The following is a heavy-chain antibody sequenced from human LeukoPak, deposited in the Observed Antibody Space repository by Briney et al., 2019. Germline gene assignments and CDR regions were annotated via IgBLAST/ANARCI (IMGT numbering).Heavy chain of an antibody. J-gene: IGHJ4*02. V-gene: IGHV4-59*08. CDR2: IYYSGNT. D-gene: IGHD6-13*01. Sequence: SETPSLTCTVSGGSISSYYWSWIRQPPAKGLEGIGYIYYSGNTNYNPSLKSRVTISVDTSKNQFSLKLSSVTAADTAVYYCARRPGYSSSWYIDWGQGTLVTVSS. CDR3: ARRPGYSSSWYID. CDR1: GGSISSYY.